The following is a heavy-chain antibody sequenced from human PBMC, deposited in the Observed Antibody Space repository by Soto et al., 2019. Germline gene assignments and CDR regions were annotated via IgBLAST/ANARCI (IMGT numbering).Heavy chain of an antibody. Sequence: SETLSLTCTVSGGSISSYYWSWIRQPPGKGLEWIGYIYYSGSTNYNPSLKSRVTISVDTSKNQFSLKLSSVTAADTAVYYCASKQSVLGAFDIWGQGTMVTVSS. J-gene: IGHJ3*02. D-gene: IGHD3-3*02. CDR1: GGSISSYY. V-gene: IGHV4-59*08. CDR3: ASKQSVLGAFDI. CDR2: IYYSGST.